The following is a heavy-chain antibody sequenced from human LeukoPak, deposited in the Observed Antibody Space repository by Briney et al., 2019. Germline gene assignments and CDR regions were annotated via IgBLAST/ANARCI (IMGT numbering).Heavy chain of an antibody. V-gene: IGHV1-69*13. CDR2: IIPIFGTA. CDR1: GGTFSSYA. CDR3: ARIKDSDYYDSSGYYPKGFDP. D-gene: IGHD3-22*01. J-gene: IGHJ5*02. Sequence: SVRVSCKASGGTFSSYAISWVRQAPGQGLEWMGGIIPIFGTANYAQKFQGRVTITADESTSTAYMELSSLRSEDTAVYYCARIKDSDYYDSSGYYPKGFDPWGQGTLVTVSS.